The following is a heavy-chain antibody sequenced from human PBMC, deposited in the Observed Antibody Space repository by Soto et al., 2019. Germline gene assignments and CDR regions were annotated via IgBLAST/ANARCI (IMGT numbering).Heavy chain of an antibody. V-gene: IGHV4-39*01. D-gene: IGHD2-2*01. J-gene: IGHJ4*02. CDR1: GGSISSSSYY. Sequence: QLQLQESGPGLVKPSETLSLTCTVSGGSISSSSYYWGWIRQPPGKGLEWIGSIYYSGSTYYNPSLKSRVTISVDTSKKQFSLKLSSVTAADTAVYYCARPDCSSTSCYFDYWGQGTLVTVSS. CDR2: IYYSGST. CDR3: ARPDCSSTSCYFDY.